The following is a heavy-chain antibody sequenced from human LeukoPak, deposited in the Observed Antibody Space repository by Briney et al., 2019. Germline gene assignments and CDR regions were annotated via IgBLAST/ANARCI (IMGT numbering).Heavy chain of an antibody. CDR2: IYYSGNT. CDR1: SGSFGSYY. D-gene: IGHD3-10*01. J-gene: IGHJ4*02. V-gene: IGHV4-59*08. CDR3: ARVPPITMVRGVYFDY. Sequence: PSETLSLTCTVSSGSFGSYYWSWIRQPPGKGLEWIGYIYYSGNTNYDPSLKSRVTISVDTSKNQFSLKLSSVTAADTAVYYCARVPPITMVRGVYFDYWGQGTLVTVSS.